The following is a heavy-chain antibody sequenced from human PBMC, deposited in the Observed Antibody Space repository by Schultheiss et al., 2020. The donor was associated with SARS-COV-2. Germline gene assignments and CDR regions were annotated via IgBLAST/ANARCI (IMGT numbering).Heavy chain of an antibody. CDR2: ISGSGGST. Sequence: GGSLRLSCAASGFAFSRYSMNWVRQAPGKGLEWVSAISGSGGSTYYADSVKGRFTISRDNSKNTLYLQMNSLRAEDTAVYYCAKDTVTENHYYYYGMDVWGQGTTVTVSS. CDR1: GFAFSRYS. J-gene: IGHJ6*02. D-gene: IGHD4-17*01. CDR3: AKDTVTENHYYYYGMDV. V-gene: IGHV3-23*01.